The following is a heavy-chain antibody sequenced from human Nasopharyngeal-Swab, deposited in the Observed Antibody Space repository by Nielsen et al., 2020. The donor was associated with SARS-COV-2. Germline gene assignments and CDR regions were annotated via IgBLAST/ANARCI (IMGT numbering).Heavy chain of an antibody. D-gene: IGHD5-18*01. Sequence: SETLSLTCTVSGGSISSYYWSWIRQPAGKGLEWIGRIYTSGGTNSNPSPRSRVTMSVDTSKKLFSLRLSSVTAADTAFYYCAISEGGYSLDYWGQGTLVTVSS. CDR1: GGSISSYY. V-gene: IGHV4-4*07. J-gene: IGHJ4*02. CDR2: IYTSGGT. CDR3: AISEGGYSLDY.